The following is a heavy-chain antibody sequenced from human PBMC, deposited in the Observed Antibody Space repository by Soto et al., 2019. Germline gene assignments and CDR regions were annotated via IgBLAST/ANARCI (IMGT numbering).Heavy chain of an antibody. CDR2: INHSGST. J-gene: IGHJ6*03. CDR3: ARANFGTDHYYYYYYMDV. D-gene: IGHD1-1*01. V-gene: IGHV4-34*01. Sequence: QVQLQQWGAGLLKPSETLSLTCAVYGGSFSGYXXXXIXQPPGKGLEWIGEINHSGSTNXNPSLKSRVTISVDTSKNQFSLKLSSVTAADTAVYYCARANFGTDHYYYYYYMDVWGKGTTVTVSS. CDR1: GGSFSGYX.